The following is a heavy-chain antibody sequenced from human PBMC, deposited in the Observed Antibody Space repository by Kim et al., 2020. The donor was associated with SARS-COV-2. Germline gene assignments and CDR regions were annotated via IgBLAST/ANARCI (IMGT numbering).Heavy chain of an antibody. V-gene: IGHV3-9*01. D-gene: IGHD6-19*01. CDR3: AKATLAAVAYYYFDY. J-gene: IGHJ4*02. Sequence: DTEKGRFTNSRDNAQNSLYLQMNSLGAEDTALYYCAKATLAAVAYYYFDYWGQGTLVTVSS.